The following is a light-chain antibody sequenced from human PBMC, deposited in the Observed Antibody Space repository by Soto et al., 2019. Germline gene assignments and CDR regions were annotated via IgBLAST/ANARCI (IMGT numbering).Light chain of an antibody. V-gene: IGLV1-44*01. CDR1: SSNMGSIN. CDR3: ATWDVSLSGWV. J-gene: IGLJ3*02. Sequence: QSVLTQAPSASGNPGQRVPISCSRGSSNMGSINGNWYQVLPGTAPKLLIYSNDQRPSGVPDRFSGSKSGTSASLAISGLQSEDEADYYCATWDVSLSGWVFGGGTKVTVL. CDR2: SND.